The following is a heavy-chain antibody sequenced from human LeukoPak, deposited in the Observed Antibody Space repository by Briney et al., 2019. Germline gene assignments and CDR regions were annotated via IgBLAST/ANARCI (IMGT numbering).Heavy chain of an antibody. V-gene: IGHV4-59*01. CDR3: ARGGEDILTGYSSNWFDP. D-gene: IGHD3-9*01. Sequence: SETLSLTCTVSGSSISSYYWSWVRQPPGKGLEWIGYIYYSGGTNYNPSLTSRVTISVDTSKNQFSLKLSSVTAADTAVYYCARGGEDILTGYSSNWFDPWGQGTPVTVSS. J-gene: IGHJ5*02. CDR2: IYYSGGT. CDR1: GSSISSYY.